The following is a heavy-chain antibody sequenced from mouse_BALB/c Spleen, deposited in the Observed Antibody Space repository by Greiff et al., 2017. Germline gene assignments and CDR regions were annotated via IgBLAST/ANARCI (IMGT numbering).Heavy chain of an antibody. J-gene: IGHJ4*01. V-gene: IGHV2-6-7*01. Sequence: QVQLKESGPGLVAPSQSLSITCTVSGFSFTGYGVNWVRQPPGKGLEWLGMIWGDGSTDYNSALKSRLSISKDNSKSQVFLKMNSLQTDDTARYYCARDYYGNYAMDYWGQGTSVTVSS. D-gene: IGHD1-1*02. CDR3: ARDYYGNYAMDY. CDR1: GFSFTGYG. CDR2: IWGDGST.